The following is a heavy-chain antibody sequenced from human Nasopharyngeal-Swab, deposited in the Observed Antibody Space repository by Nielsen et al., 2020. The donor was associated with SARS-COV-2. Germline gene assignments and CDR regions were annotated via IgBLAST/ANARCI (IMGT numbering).Heavy chain of an antibody. CDR1: GYDFFGYW. CDR2: IYPDDSQT. V-gene: IGHV5-51*01. Sequence: KVSCKGFGYDFFGYWIGWVRQMPGEGLEWMGIIYPDDSQTRYSPSFQGHITISADKSINTAFLQWSSLRASDTAMYYCARFSGSRLAANWFDPWGQGTLVTVPS. CDR3: ARFSGSRLAANWFDP. J-gene: IGHJ5*02. D-gene: IGHD5-12*01.